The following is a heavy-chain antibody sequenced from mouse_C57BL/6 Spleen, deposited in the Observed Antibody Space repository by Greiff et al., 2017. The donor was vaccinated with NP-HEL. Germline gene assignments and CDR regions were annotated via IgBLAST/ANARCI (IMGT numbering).Heavy chain of an antibody. J-gene: IGHJ1*03. D-gene: IGHD1-1*01. CDR1: GYTFTSYW. Sequence: VKLQQPGAELVKPGASVKLSCKASGYTFTSYWMHWVKQRPGQGLEWIGMIHPNSGSTNYNEKFKSKATLTVDKSSSTAYMQLSSLTSEDSAVYYCARRGIYYYGSSPYWYFDVWGTGTTVTVSS. CDR3: ARRGIYYYGSSPYWYFDV. V-gene: IGHV1-64*01. CDR2: IHPNSGST.